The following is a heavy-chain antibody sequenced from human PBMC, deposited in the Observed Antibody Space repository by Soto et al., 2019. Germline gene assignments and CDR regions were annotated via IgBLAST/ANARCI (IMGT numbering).Heavy chain of an antibody. V-gene: IGHV4-39*01. CDR3: VTTRGIAVGGSFDH. CDR1: GGSISSSSSY. Sequence: SETLSLTCTVSGGSISSSSSYWGWVRQPPGKGLEWMATIYSGSTYQNPSLKSRVTISVDTSKNQFSLKLSSVAAPDTAIYYCVTTRGIAVGGSFDHWGQGTLVTAPQ. CDR2: IYSGST. J-gene: IGHJ5*02. D-gene: IGHD6-13*01.